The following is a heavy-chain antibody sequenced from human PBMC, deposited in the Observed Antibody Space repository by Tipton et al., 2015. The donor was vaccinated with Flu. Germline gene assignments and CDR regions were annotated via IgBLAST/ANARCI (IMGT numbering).Heavy chain of an antibody. V-gene: IGHV4-31*03. CDR3: ARVGDLDYDIDY. D-gene: IGHD3-22*01. CDR1: GGSVSSTGYY. CDR2: IYFSGRT. J-gene: IGHJ4*02. Sequence: TLSLTCTVSGGSVSSTGYYWTWIRQSPGKGLEWLGYIYFSGRTYYNPSLKSRLSIALNTSKNQFSLKVSSVTVADTAKYFCARVGDLDYDIDYWGPGTLVTVSA.